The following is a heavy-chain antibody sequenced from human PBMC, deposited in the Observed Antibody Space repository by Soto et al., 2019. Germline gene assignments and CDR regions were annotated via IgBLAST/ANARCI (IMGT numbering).Heavy chain of an antibody. Sequence: QVHLEQWGAGLLNPSETQSLTCAVYGGSLSGYYWSWVRQSPGKGLEWIGEINHSGSTNYNPSLKARVTISAHTSNHPFYLRLSSGTAADSAVYYCASYHYLDLWTGSRHYMDVWGRGTTVTVSS. V-gene: IGHV4-34*01. J-gene: IGHJ6*03. CDR3: ASYHYLDLWTGSRHYMDV. D-gene: IGHD3-9*01. CDR2: INHSGST. CDR1: GGSLSGYY.